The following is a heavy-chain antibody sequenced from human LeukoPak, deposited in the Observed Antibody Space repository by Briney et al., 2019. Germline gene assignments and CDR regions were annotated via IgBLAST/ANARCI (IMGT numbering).Heavy chain of an antibody. V-gene: IGHV3-21*01. J-gene: IGHJ6*03. Sequence: PGTSLRLSCAASGFTFSSYGMNWVRQAPGKGLEWVASISSTGSYIYYADSGKGRFTISRDNAKKSLYLQMNSLRAEDTAVYYCARVVTVAWSERRPGYFYMDVWGKGTTVTVSS. CDR3: ARVVTVAWSERRPGYFYMDV. CDR2: ISSTGSYI. D-gene: IGHD1-1*01. CDR1: GFTFSSYG.